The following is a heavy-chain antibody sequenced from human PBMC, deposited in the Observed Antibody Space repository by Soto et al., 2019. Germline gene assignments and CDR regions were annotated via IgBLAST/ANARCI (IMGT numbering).Heavy chain of an antibody. D-gene: IGHD1-26*01. Sequence: PGGSLRLSCAASGLTFSNYAMSWVRQAPGKGLEWVSAISGSGGRTYYADSVKGRFTIPRANSKNTLYLRMNSLSAENTAVYNWAEVLRYPGNWLDPWGQGTLVTVSS. CDR2: ISGSGGRT. V-gene: IGHV3-23*01. CDR3: AEVLRYPGNWLDP. CDR1: GLTFSNYA. J-gene: IGHJ5*02.